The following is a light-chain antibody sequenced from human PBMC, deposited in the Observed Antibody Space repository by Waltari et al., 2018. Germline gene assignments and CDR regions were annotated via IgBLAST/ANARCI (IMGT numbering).Light chain of an antibody. CDR2: EVN. V-gene: IGLV2-14*01. CDR3: CSHSSSSTLVL. J-gene: IGLJ3*02. CDR1: TTHVGAYTF. Sequence: QSALTHPASVSGSPGQSITLSCTGTTTHVGAYTFVSWYQQHPGEVPKLLIYEVNNRPSGVSDRFSGSRSGNTASLTISGLLAEDEADYYCCSHSSSSTLVLFGGGTKVTVL.